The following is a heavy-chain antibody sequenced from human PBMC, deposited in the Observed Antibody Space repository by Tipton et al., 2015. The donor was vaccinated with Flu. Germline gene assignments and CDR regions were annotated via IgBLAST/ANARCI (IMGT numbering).Heavy chain of an antibody. J-gene: IGHJ4*02. Sequence: QLVQSGAEVKKPGASMKISCKVSGYTFTNYGYGVSWVRQAPGQGLEWMGWISGYNGNKNYAQKVQDRVTMTTDTSTSTAYMELRSLTSDDTAVYYCARDWDYHVDYWGQGTLVTVSS. CDR2: ISGYNGNK. D-gene: IGHD1-7*01. CDR3: ARDWDYHVDY. CDR1: GYTFTNYGYG. V-gene: IGHV1-18*01.